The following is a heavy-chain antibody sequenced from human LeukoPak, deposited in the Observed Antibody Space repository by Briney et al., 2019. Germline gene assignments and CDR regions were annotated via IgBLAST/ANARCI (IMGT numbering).Heavy chain of an antibody. J-gene: IGHJ4*02. CDR1: GFSFSTYG. CDR2: IRYDGRNK. Sequence: GGSLRLSCAASGFSFSTYGMHWVRQAPGKGLEWVAFIRYDGRNKYYADSVKGRFTISRDNSKNTLYLQMNSLRAEDTAVYYCAERSEGWPIGYHFDYWGQGNLVTVSS. CDR3: AERSEGWPIGYHFDY. D-gene: IGHD6-19*01. V-gene: IGHV3-30*02.